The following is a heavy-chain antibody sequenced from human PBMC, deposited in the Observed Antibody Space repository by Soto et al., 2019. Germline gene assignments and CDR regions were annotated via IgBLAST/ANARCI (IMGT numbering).Heavy chain of an antibody. D-gene: IGHD4-17*01. CDR3: ARSPAYGDYANLDT. CDR1: GDSVSNYY. CDR2: IYNTRSP. V-gene: IGHV4-4*07. Sequence: QVQLQESGPGLVKPSETLSLTCTVSGDSVSNYYWNWIRQPAGKGLEWIGRIYNTRSPNYTPSLKSRFTLSVDTCKNQFSLTRNLSSLTAADTAGYYCARSPAYGDYANLDTWGQGTLVTVSS. J-gene: IGHJ5*02.